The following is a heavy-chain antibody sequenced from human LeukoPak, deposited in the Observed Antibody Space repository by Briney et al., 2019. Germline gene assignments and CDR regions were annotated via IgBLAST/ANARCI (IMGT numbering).Heavy chain of an antibody. V-gene: IGHV3-30-3*01. J-gene: IGHJ4*02. CDR2: ISYDGSNK. Sequence: GGPLRLSCAASGFTFSSYAMHWVRQAPGKGLEWVAVISYDGSNKYYADSVKGRFTISRDNSKNTLYLQMNSLRAEDTAVYYCVELDYYDSSGYWGQGTLVTVSS. D-gene: IGHD3-22*01. CDR1: GFTFSSYA. CDR3: VELDYYDSSGY.